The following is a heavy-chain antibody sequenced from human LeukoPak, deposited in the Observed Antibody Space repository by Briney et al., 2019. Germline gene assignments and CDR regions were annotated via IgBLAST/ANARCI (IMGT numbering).Heavy chain of an antibody. CDR2: ISGSGGST. D-gene: IGHD3-22*01. Sequence: PGGSLRLSCAASGFTFSSYAMSWVRQAPGKGLEWVSAISGSGGSTYYADSVKGRFTISRDNSKNTLYLQMNSLSAEDTAVYYCAKLHYYDSSGYPYDAFDIWGQGTMVTVSS. CDR1: GFTFSSYA. J-gene: IGHJ3*02. V-gene: IGHV3-23*01. CDR3: AKLHYYDSSGYPYDAFDI.